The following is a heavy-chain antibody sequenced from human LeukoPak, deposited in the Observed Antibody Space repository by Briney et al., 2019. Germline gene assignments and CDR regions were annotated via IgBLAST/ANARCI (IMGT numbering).Heavy chain of an antibody. CDR2: IIPIFGTA. CDR1: GGTFSSYA. CDR3: ASRYCSGGSCYRDFDY. V-gene: IGHV1-69*13. J-gene: IGHJ4*02. D-gene: IGHD2-15*01. Sequence: GASVKVSCKASGGTFSSYAISWVRQAPGQGLEWMGGIIPIFGTANYAQKFQGRVTITADASTSTAYMELSSLRSEDTAVYYCASRYCSGGSCYRDFDYWGQGTLVTVSS.